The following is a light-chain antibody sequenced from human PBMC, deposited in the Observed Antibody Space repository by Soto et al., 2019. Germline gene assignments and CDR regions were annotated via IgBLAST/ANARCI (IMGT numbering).Light chain of an antibody. V-gene: IGKV2-30*01. CDR1: QSLVYSDGNTY. CDR3: MQATHWPRT. Sequence: DVVMTQSPLSLPVTLGQPASISCRSSQSLVYSDGNTYLSWVHQRPGQCPRRLIHKVSNRDSGVPDRFSGSGSGTDFTLKISRVEAEDVGLYYCMQATHWPRTFGPGTKVEIK. CDR2: KVS. J-gene: IGKJ1*01.